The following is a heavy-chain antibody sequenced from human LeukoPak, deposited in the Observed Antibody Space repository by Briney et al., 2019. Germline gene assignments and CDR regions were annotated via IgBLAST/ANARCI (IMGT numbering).Heavy chain of an antibody. Sequence: SQTLSLTCTVSGGSISSGSYYWSWIRQPAGKGLEWIGSIYYSGSTYYNPSLKSRVTISVDTSKNQFSLKLSSVTAADTAVYYCARWGEGTGYYFDYWGQGTLVTVSS. CDR3: ARWGEGTGYYFDY. J-gene: IGHJ4*02. CDR1: GGSISSGSYY. D-gene: IGHD1-1*01. CDR2: IYYSGST. V-gene: IGHV4-30-2*03.